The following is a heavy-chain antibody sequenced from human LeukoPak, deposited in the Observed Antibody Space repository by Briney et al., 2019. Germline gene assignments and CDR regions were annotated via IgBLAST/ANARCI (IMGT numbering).Heavy chain of an antibody. CDR2: INHSGST. Sequence: SETLSLTCTVSGGSISSYYWSWIRQPPGKGLEWIGEINHSGSTNYNPSLKSRVTISVDTSKNQFSLKLSSVTAADTAVYYCASRGIVVVPAAKDHYFDYWGQGTLVTVSS. CDR3: ASRGIVVVPAAKDHYFDY. V-gene: IGHV4-34*01. J-gene: IGHJ4*02. D-gene: IGHD2-2*01. CDR1: GGSISSYY.